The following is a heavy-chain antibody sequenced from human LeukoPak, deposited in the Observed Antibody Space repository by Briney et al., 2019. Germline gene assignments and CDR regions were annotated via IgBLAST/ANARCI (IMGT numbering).Heavy chain of an antibody. V-gene: IGHV3-23*01. Sequence: GGSLRLSCAASGFTFSSYAMSWVRQAPGKGLEWVSAISGSGGSTYYADSVKGRFTISRDNSKNTLYLQMNSLRAEDTAVYYCAKTPDIVVVVAATLFDYWGQGTLVTVSS. CDR3: AKTPDIVVVVAATLFDY. CDR2: ISGSGGST. J-gene: IGHJ4*02. D-gene: IGHD2-15*01. CDR1: GFTFSSYA.